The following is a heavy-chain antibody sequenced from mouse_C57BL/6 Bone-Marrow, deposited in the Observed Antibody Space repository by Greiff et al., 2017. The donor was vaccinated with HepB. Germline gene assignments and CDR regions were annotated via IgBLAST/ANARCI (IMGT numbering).Heavy chain of an antibody. J-gene: IGHJ2*01. CDR1: GYTFTSYW. D-gene: IGHD1-1*01. CDR2: IDPSDSYT. Sequence: QVQLQQPGAELVRPGTSVKLSCKASGYTFTSYWMHWVKQRPGQGLEWIGVIDPSDSYTNYNQKFKGKATLTVDTSSSTAYMQLSSLTSEDSAVYYCAIYGYYFDYWGQGTTLTVSS. V-gene: IGHV1-59*01. CDR3: AIYGYYFDY.